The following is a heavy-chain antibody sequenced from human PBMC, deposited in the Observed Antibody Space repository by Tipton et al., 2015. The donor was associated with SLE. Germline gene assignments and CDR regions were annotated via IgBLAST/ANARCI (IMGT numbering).Heavy chain of an antibody. V-gene: IGHV3-7*03. J-gene: IGHJ4*02. Sequence: SLRLSCAASGFTFSSYWMSWVRQAPGKGLEWVANIKQDGSEKYYVDSVKGRFTIPRDNAKNSLYLQMNSLRAEDMALYYCAKGLGYSSSSPFDYWGQGNPGHRLL. D-gene: IGHD6-6*01. CDR1: GFTFSSYW. CDR2: IKQDGSEK. CDR3: AKGLGYSSSSPFDY.